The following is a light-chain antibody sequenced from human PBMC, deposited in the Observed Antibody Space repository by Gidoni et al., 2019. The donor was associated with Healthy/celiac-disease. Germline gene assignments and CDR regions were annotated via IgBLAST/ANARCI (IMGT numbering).Light chain of an antibody. V-gene: IGLV1-40*01. CDR1: SSNIGAGYE. Sequence: QSVLTQPPSVSGAPGQRVTISCTGSSSNIGAGYEVHWYHQLPGTAPKLLIYGNSNRPSGVPDRFSGSKSGTSASLAITGLQAEDEADYYCQSYDSSLSGSVFGGGTKLTVL. CDR2: GNS. CDR3: QSYDSSLSGSV. J-gene: IGLJ3*02.